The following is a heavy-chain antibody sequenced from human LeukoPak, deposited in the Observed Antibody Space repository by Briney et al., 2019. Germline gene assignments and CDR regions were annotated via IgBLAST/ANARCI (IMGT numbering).Heavy chain of an antibody. CDR1: GFTLSSYS. CDR2: ISSSSSYI. D-gene: IGHD2-2*01. J-gene: IGHJ5*02. CDR3: ATLAHIVVVPAATYNWFDP. Sequence: GGSLRLSCAASGFTLSSYSMNWVRQAPGKGLEWVSSISSSSSYIYYADSVKGRFTISRDNAKNSLYLQMNSLRAEDTAVYYCATLAHIVVVPAATYNWFDPWGQGTLVTVSS. V-gene: IGHV3-21*01.